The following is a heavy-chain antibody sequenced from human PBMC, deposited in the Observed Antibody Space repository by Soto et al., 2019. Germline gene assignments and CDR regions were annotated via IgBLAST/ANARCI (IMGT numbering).Heavy chain of an antibody. Sequence: GGSLRLSCAASGFTFDDYGMSWVRQAPGKGLEWVSGINWNGGSTGYADSVKGRFTISRDNAKNSLYLQMNSLRAEDTALYHCARVKSGYEYYYYYYMDVWGKGTTVTVSS. D-gene: IGHD5-12*01. CDR3: ARVKSGYEYYYYYYMDV. CDR2: INWNGGST. V-gene: IGHV3-20*01. J-gene: IGHJ6*03. CDR1: GFTFDDYG.